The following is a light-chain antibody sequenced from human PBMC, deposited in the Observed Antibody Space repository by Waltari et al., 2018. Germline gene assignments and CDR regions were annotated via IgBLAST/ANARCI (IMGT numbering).Light chain of an antibody. CDR3: AAWDDSLSGVV. J-gene: IGLJ2*01. V-gene: IGLV1-44*01. Sequence: QSVLAQPPSASGTPGQRVTISCSGRSPNIGGNTVAWYQQVPGAAPKLLIYIDNERPPGVPDRFSGSKSGTSASLAISGLQSEDEALYYCAAWDDSLSGVVFGGGTKLTVL. CDR1: SPNIGGNT. CDR2: IDN.